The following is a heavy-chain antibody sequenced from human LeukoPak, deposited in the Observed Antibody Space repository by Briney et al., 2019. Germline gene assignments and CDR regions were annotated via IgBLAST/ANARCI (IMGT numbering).Heavy chain of an antibody. V-gene: IGHV3-30-3*01. Sequence: GRSLRLSCAASGFTFSNYAIHWVRQAPGKGLEWVAFISYDGSNKFYVDSVKGRFTISRDNSKNTVYLQMNSLRPENTAIYYCAREKSDDDYGMDVWGQGTTVTVSS. CDR1: GFTFSNYA. J-gene: IGHJ6*02. CDR3: AREKSDDDYGMDV. D-gene: IGHD3-16*01. CDR2: ISYDGSNK.